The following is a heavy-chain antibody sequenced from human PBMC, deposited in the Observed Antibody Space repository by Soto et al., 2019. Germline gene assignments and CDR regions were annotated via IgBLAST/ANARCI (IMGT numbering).Heavy chain of an antibody. Sequence: QVQLVESGGGVVQPGRSLRLSCAASGFTFSSYPMHWVRQAPGKGLEWVAVITYDGRNKHYADSVMGRFTISRDNSKNTLDLEMNSLRAEDTAVYYCARDRIGGNNLRCYIDYWGQGNTVTVSS. V-gene: IGHV3-33*01. CDR1: GFTFSSYP. D-gene: IGHD2-15*01. CDR3: ARDRIGGNNLRCYIDY. CDR2: ITYDGRNK. J-gene: IGHJ4*01.